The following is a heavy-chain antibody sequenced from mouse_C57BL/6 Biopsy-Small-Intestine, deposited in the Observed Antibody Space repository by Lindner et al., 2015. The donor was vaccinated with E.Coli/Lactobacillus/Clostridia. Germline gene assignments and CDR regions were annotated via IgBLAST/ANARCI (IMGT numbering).Heavy chain of an antibody. CDR2: FYPGSGSM. Sequence: VQLQESGAELVKPGASVKLSCKASGYTFTEYTIHWVKQRSGQGLEWIGWFYPGSGSMKFNEKFKDKAILTADKSTSTVYMELTRLTSEDSAVYFCARDVSSSASFAYWGQGTLVTVSA. D-gene: IGHD1-1*01. J-gene: IGHJ3*01. CDR3: ARDVSSSASFAY. CDR1: GYTFTEYT. V-gene: IGHV1-62-2*01.